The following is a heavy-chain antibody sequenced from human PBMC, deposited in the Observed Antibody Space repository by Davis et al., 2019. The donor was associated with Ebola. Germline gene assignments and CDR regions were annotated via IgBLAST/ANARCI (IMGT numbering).Heavy chain of an antibody. CDR1: GFTFSDYY. J-gene: IGHJ4*02. Sequence: GESLKISCAASGFTFSDYYMSWIRQAPGKGLEWVSYISSSGSTIYYADSVKGRFTISRDNAKNSLYLQMNSLRAEDTALYYCAKDAGVVVAEYYFDYWGQGTLVTVSS. CDR3: AKDAGVVVAEYYFDY. V-gene: IGHV3-11*01. CDR2: ISSSGSTI. D-gene: IGHD2-15*01.